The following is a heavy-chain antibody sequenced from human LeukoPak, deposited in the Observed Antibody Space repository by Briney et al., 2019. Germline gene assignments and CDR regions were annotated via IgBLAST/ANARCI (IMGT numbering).Heavy chain of an antibody. D-gene: IGHD2-2*02. CDR2: ISGSGGST. V-gene: IGHV3-23*01. CDR3: AKGGGYCSSTSCYTASDYYFDY. J-gene: IGHJ4*02. CDR1: GFTFSSYA. Sequence: GGSLRLSCAASGFTFSSYAMSWVRQAPGKGLEWVSAISGSGGSTYYADSVKGRFTISRDNSKNTLYLQMNSLRAEDTAVYYCAKGGGYCSSTSCYTASDYYFDYWGQGTLVTVSS.